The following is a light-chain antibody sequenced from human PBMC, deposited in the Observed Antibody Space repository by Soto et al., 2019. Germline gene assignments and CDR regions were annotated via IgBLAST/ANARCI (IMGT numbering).Light chain of an antibody. J-gene: IGLJ1*01. CDR3: SSYTDSSNYV. V-gene: IGLV2-14*02. Sequence: QSVLTQPASVSGSPGQSITISCTGSSSAVGSYRLVSWYQCHPGKVPKLMIYQVTNRPSGVSNRFSGSRSGNTASLTISGLQAEDEADYYCSSYTDSSNYVFGTGTKLTVL. CDR1: SSAVGSYRL. CDR2: QVT.